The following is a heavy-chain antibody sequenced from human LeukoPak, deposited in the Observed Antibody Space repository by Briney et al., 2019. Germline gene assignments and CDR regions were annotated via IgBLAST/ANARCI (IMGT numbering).Heavy chain of an antibody. J-gene: IGHJ6*03. Sequence: SETLSLTCAVSGGSTSSDYWSWIRHRPGGGLELIWNIYYSGSTNYNPSLKSRVTISVDTSKNQFSLKLSSVTAADTAVYYCARNRDYYYYYMDVWGKGTTVTVSS. CDR3: ARNRDYYYYYMDV. D-gene: IGHD1-14*01. CDR1: GGSTSSDY. V-gene: IGHV4-59*01. CDR2: IYYSGST.